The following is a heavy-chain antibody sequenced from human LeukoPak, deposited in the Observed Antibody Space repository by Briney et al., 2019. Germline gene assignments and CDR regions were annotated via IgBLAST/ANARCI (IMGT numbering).Heavy chain of an antibody. J-gene: IGHJ4*02. CDR3: ARSLLNWGIRSPYFDY. V-gene: IGHV4-59*08. Sequence: SETLSLTCTVSGGSIRSYYWSWIRQPPGKGLEWIGYIHYSVSTNYNPSLKSRVTISVDTSKNQFPLKLSSVTAADTAVYYCARSLLNWGIRSPYFDYWGQGTLVTVSS. D-gene: IGHD7-27*01. CDR2: IHYSVST. CDR1: GGSIRSYY.